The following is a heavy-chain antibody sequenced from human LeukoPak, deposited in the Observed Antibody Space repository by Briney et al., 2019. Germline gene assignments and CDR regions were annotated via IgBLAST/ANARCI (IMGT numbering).Heavy chain of an antibody. CDR2: ISGSGGST. D-gene: IGHD1-26*01. V-gene: IGHV3-23*01. CDR1: GFTFSSYA. CDR3: AKLESGSYEYYFDY. Sequence: VGSLRLSCAASGFTFSSYAMSWVRQAPGKGLEWVSAISGSGGSTYYADSVKGRFTISRDNSKNTLYLQMNSLRAEDTAVYYCAKLESGSYEYYFDYWGQGTLVTVSS. J-gene: IGHJ4*02.